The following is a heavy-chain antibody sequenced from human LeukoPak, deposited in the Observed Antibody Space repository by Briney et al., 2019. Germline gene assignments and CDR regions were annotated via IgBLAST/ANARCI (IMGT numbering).Heavy chain of an antibody. CDR3: AREMVYAGYCSSTSCLYAFDI. V-gene: IGHV1-18*01. CDR2: ISAYNGNT. CDR1: GYTFTSYG. Sequence: ASAKVSCKASGYTFTSYGISWVRQAPGQGLEWMGWISAYNGNTNYAQKLQGRVTMTTDTSTSTAYMELRSLRSDDTAVYYCAREMVYAGYCSSTSCLYAFDIWGQGTMVTVSS. J-gene: IGHJ3*02. D-gene: IGHD2-2*01.